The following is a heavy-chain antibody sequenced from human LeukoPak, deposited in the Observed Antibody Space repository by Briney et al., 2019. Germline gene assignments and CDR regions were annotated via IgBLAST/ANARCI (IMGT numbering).Heavy chain of an antibody. Sequence: SETLSLTRAVYGGSSSGSNWSWIREPQGSGRVWIGEISNSESTLYNPPLKSRVTISVDTSKNQFSLNLISVTAADTAVYYCVRAYDYWGQGTLVTVSS. CDR1: GGSSSGSN. J-gene: IGHJ4*02. CDR3: VRAYDY. CDR2: ISNSEST. V-gene: IGHV4-34*01.